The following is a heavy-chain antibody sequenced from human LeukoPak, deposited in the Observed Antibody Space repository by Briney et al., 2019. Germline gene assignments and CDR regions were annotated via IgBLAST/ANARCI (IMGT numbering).Heavy chain of an antibody. CDR3: AGLGSIMQERIDP. V-gene: IGHV1-2*02. Sequence: ASVKVSCKASGYFFTGYHVHWVRQAPGQGLEWMGRINIDNGDTNSAQKFQGRITMARDTSIGTAYMELTWLTSDDTAVYYCAGLGSIMQERIDPWGQGTPVTVSS. CDR2: INIDNGDT. D-gene: IGHD3-16*01. CDR1: GYFFTGYH. J-gene: IGHJ5*02.